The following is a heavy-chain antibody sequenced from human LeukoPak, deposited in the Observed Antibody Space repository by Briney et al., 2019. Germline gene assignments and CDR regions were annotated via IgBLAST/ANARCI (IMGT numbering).Heavy chain of an antibody. V-gene: IGHV3-30-3*01. CDR2: ISYDGSNE. CDR1: GFTFSSYW. CDR3: ARDQDYAFDY. J-gene: IGHJ4*02. D-gene: IGHD4-17*01. Sequence: GGSLRLSCAASGFTFSSYWMHWVRQAPGKGLEWVAVISYDGSNEYYTDSVRGRFTISRDNSKNTMYLQMNTLRPEDTAVYYCARDQDYAFDYWGQGTLVTVSS.